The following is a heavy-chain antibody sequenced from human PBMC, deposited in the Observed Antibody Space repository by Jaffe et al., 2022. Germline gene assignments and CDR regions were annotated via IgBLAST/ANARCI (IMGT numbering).Heavy chain of an antibody. V-gene: IGHV2-5*01. J-gene: IGHJ4*02. CDR1: GFSLSTSGVG. CDR2: IYWNDDK. CDR3: AHRRAEYSSSYFDY. Sequence: QITLKESGPTLVKPTQTLTLTCTFSGFSLSTSGVGVGWIRQPPGKALEWLALIYWNDDKRYSPSLKSRLTITKDTSKNQVVLTMTNMDPVDTATYYCAHRRAEYSSSYFDYWGQGTLVTVSS. D-gene: IGHD6-6*01.